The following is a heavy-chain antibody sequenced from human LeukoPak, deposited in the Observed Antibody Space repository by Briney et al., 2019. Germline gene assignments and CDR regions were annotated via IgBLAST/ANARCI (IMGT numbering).Heavy chain of an antibody. V-gene: IGHV3-7*05. Sequence: GGSLRLSCAASEFTFSSYWMTWVRQAPGKGLEWVANINQDGGETYYVDSVKGRFTISRDNAKNSLYLQMNSLRAEDTAVYYCARGGYFSTYWGQGALVTVPS. J-gene: IGHJ4*02. CDR2: INQDGGET. CDR1: EFTFSSYW. D-gene: IGHD3-3*02. CDR3: ARGGYFSTY.